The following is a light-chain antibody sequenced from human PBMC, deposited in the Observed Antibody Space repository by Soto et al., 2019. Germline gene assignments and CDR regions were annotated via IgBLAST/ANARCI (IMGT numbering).Light chain of an antibody. CDR3: QQLNSYPRT. V-gene: IGKV1-9*01. CDR2: AAT. CDR1: QGISSY. J-gene: IGKJ4*01. Sequence: DIQLTQSPYFLSASVGDRVTITCRASQGISSYLAWYQQKQGKAPKLLIYAATTLQSGVPSRFSGSGSGTEFTLTISSLQPEDFATYYRQQLNSYPRTFGGGTKVEIK.